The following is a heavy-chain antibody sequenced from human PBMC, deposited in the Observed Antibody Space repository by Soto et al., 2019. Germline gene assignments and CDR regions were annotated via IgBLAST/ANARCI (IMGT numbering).Heavy chain of an antibody. CDR2: IFYSGST. V-gene: IGHV4-59*11. CDR3: ARVCSRGWSAGW. J-gene: IGHJ4*02. CDR1: GGSISGHY. Sequence: SETLSLTCTVSGGSISGHYWIWIRQSPTNGLEWIGHIFYSGSTNYNPSLKRRVTLSADTSKNQSSLRLSSVTAADTVVYYCARVCSRGWSAGWWGQGILVAVSS. D-gene: IGHD6-19*01.